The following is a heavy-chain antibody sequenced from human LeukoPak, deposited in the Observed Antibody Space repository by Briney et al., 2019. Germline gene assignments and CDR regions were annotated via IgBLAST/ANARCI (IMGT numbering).Heavy chain of an antibody. J-gene: IGHJ4*02. CDR3: ARGDSSGWGLDY. Sequence: GGSLRLSCAASGFTLSSYAMSWVRQAPGKGLEWVSAISVSGNTYHADSVKGRFTISRDSSKNTLYLQMNRLRAEDTAVYYCARGDSSGWGLDYWGLGTLVTVSS. D-gene: IGHD6-19*01. CDR1: GFTLSSYA. V-gene: IGHV3-23*01. CDR2: ISVSGNT.